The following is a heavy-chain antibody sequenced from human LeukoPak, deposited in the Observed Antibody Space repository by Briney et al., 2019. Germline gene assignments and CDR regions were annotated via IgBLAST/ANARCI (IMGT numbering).Heavy chain of an antibody. CDR2: ISSNGGSP. Sequence: GGSVRLSCAASGFTLSDYYMSWFRQAPGKGLEWISKISSNGGSPDYADSVKGRFSISRDNANNSLYLQLHSPRAEDTAVYYCARDHPDEYTNTWYGAFDIWGQGTMVAVSS. J-gene: IGHJ3*02. V-gene: IGHV3-11*01. CDR1: GFTLSDYY. D-gene: IGHD6-13*01. CDR3: ARDHPDEYTNTWYGAFDI.